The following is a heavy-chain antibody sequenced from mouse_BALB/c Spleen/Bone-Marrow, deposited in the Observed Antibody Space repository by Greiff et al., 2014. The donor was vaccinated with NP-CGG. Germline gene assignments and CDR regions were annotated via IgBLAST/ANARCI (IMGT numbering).Heavy chain of an antibody. CDR2: IDPANGNT. CDR1: GFNIKDTY. V-gene: IGHV14-3*02. D-gene: IGHD2-3*01. J-gene: IGHJ3*01. Sequence: EVQLQQSGAELVKPGASVKLSCTTSGFNIKDTYIHWVQQRPEQGLEWIGRIDPANGNTKYDPKFPGKATITADTSSNTAYLHLSSLTSEDTAVYSCAHDGPSAYWGQGTLVTVSA. CDR3: AHDGPSAY.